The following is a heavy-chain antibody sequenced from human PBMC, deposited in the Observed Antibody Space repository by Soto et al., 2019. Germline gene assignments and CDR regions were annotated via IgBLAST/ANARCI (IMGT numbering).Heavy chain of an antibody. D-gene: IGHD3-10*01. CDR3: TKTPRSYYYYMDV. Sequence: EVQVLESGGGLVQPGGSLRLSCVASGFTFSTYAMNWVRQAPGKGLEGVSGISGSGSDRYYADSVRGRFTISRDNSNNTLDLQMDSLRAEDTAIYCCTKTPRSYYYYMDVWGKGTRVTVSS. V-gene: IGHV3-23*01. CDR1: GFTFSTYA. J-gene: IGHJ6*03. CDR2: ISGSGSDR.